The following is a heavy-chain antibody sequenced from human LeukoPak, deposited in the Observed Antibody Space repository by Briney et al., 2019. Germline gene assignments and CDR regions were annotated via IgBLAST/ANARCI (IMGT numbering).Heavy chain of an antibody. Sequence: GASVKVSCKASGYTFTGYYMHWVRQAPGQGLEWMGWINPNSGGTNYAQKLQGRVTMTRDTSISTAYMELSRLRSDDTAVYYCARGYIVVVPAAIRGFDYWGQGTLVTVSS. V-gene: IGHV1-2*02. CDR2: INPNSGGT. CDR1: GYTFTGYY. J-gene: IGHJ4*02. D-gene: IGHD2-2*02. CDR3: ARGYIVVVPAAIRGFDY.